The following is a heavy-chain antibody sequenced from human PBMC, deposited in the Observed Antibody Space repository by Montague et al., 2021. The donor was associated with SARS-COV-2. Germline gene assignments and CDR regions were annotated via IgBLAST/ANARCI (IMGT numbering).Heavy chain of an antibody. CDR2: IYYSGST. J-gene: IGHJ6*02. CDR1: GGSISSSSYY. D-gene: IGHD6-13*01. CDR3: ARVGRQQLVRLSGMDI. V-gene: IGHV4-39*07. Sequence: SETLSLTCTVSGGSISSSSYYWGWIRQPPGKGLEWFGCIYYSGSTXYNPSLKSRVTISVDTSKNQFSLKLSSVTAADTAVYYCARVGRQQLVRLSGMDIWGQGTTVTVSS.